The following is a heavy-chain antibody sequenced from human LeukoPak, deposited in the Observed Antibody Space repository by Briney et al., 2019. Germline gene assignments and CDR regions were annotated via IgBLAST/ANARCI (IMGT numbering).Heavy chain of an antibody. CDR2: IYYSGST. CDR3: AREEVVPAAIRSSAFDI. D-gene: IGHD2-2*01. Sequence: SQTLSLTCTVSGGSISSGGYYWSWIRQHPGKGLGWIGYIYYSGSTYYNPSLKSRVTISVDTSKNQFSLKLSSVTAADTAVYYCAREEVVPAAIRSSAFDIWGQGTMVTVSS. V-gene: IGHV4-31*03. CDR1: GGSISSGGYY. J-gene: IGHJ3*02.